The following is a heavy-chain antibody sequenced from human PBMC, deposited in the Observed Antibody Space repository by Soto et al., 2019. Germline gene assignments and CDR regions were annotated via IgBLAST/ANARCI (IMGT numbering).Heavy chain of an antibody. D-gene: IGHD2-15*01. J-gene: IGHJ4*02. CDR1: GDSISSGTYY. CDR2: IHYSGST. Sequence: QVQLQESGPGLVTPSQTLSLTCTVSGDSISSGTYYWNWIRQHPGKGLEWIGYIHYSGSTYYNTWVKSRVTISVDTSKNQFSLKLSSVTAADTAAYFCARAPGFCSGGSCNSVYFDYWGQGTLVTVSS. CDR3: ARAPGFCSGGSCNSVYFDY. V-gene: IGHV4-31*03.